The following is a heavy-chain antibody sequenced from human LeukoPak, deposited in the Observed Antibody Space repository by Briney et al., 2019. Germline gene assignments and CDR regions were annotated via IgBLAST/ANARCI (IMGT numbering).Heavy chain of an antibody. CDR1: GGSFSGYY. CDR2: INHSGST. CDR3: ARVRAVGATADDAFDI. D-gene: IGHD1-26*01. J-gene: IGHJ3*02. V-gene: IGHV4-34*01. Sequence: SETLSLTCAVYGGSFSGYYWSWNRQPPGKGLEWIGEINHSGSTNYNPSLKSRVTISVDTSKNQFSLKLSSVTAADTAVYYCARVRAVGATADDAFDIWGQGTMVTVSS.